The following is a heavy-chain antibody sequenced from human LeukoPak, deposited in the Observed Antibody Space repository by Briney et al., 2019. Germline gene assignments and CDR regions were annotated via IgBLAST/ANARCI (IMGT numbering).Heavy chain of an antibody. Sequence: PGRSLRLPCAASGFTFSSFGMHWVRQAPGKGLEWVADIWYNGSNKYYAESVKGRFTISRDNSKNTLYLQMNSLRAEDTAVYYCSRGGYGDYNNWFDPWGQGTLVIVSS. CDR3: SRGGYGDYNNWFDP. V-gene: IGHV3-33*01. D-gene: IGHD4-17*01. J-gene: IGHJ5*02. CDR1: GFTFSSFG. CDR2: IWYNGSNK.